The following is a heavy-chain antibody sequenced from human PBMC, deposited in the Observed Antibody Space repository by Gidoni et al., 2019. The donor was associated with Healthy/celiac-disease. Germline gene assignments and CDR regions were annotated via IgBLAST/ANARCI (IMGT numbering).Heavy chain of an antibody. J-gene: IGHJ3*02. D-gene: IGHD3-22*01. CDR2: IYYSGST. Sequence: ESGQGLVKPSQTLSLTCTVSGGSISSGDYYWSWIRQPPGKGLEWIGYIYYSGSTYYNPSLKSRVTISVDPSKNQFSRKLSSVTAADTAVYYCAREVTMIVVVVGAFDIWGQGTMVTVSS. CDR1: GGSISSGDYY. V-gene: IGHV4-30-4*01. CDR3: AREVTMIVVVVGAFDI.